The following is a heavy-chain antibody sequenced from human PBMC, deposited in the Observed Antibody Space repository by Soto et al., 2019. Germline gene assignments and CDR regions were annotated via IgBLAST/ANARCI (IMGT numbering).Heavy chain of an antibody. J-gene: IGHJ6*01. CDR2: INHRGSS. Sequence: QVQLQQWGAGLLKPSETLSLTCAVHGGSFSGYYWNWIRQPPGKGLEWIGEINHRGSSKYNPSLKSRVTISVDTSKNQFSLNLSSVTAADTAVYYCARLFRALDYYNMDVW. V-gene: IGHV4-34*01. CDR1: GGSFSGYY. CDR3: ARLFRALDYYNMDV.